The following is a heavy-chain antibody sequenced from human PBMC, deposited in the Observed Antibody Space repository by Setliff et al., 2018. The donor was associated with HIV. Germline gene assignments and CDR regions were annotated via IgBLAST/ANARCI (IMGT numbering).Heavy chain of an antibody. CDR2: IFSSGST. V-gene: IGHV4-4*09. J-gene: IGHJ5*02. D-gene: IGHD3-10*01. CDR1: GGSISSYC. CDR3: ARRIDNSGSFPDKNWFDT. Sequence: KASETLSLTCTVSGGSISSYCWNWIRQSPGRGLEWIGFIFSSGSTKYNPSLQSRVTMSIDTSKNQFSLKLTSVTAADTAVYYCARRIDNSGSFPDKNWFDTWGQGSLVTV.